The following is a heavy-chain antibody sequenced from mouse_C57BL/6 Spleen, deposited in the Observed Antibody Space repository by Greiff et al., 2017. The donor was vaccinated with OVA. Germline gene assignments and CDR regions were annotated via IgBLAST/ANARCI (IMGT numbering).Heavy chain of an antibody. V-gene: IGHV1-81*01. CDR1: GYTFTSYG. D-gene: IGHD4-1*01. Sequence: VKLQQSGAELARPGASVKLSCKASGYTFTSYGISWVKQRTGQGLEWIGEIYPRSGNTYYNEKFKGKATLTADKSSSTAYMELRSLTSEDSAVYFCAKTGTAMDYWGQGTSVTVSS. CDR2: IYPRSGNT. J-gene: IGHJ4*01. CDR3: AKTGTAMDY.